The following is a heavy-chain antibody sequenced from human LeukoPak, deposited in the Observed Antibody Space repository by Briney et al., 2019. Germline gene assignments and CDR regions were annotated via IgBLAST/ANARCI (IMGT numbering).Heavy chain of an antibody. J-gene: IGHJ4*02. CDR3: ARIIPYSSSSDEGY. CDR1: GGTFSSYA. CDR2: INPNSGGT. V-gene: IGHV1-2*02. D-gene: IGHD6-6*01. Sequence: GSSVKVSCKASGGTFSSYAISWVRQAPGQGLEWMGWINPNSGGTNYAQKFQGRVTMTRDTSISTAYMELSRLRSDDTAVYYCARIIPYSSSSDEGYWGQGTLVTVSS.